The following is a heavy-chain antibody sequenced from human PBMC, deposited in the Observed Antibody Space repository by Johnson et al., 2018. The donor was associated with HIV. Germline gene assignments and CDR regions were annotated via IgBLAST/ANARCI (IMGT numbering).Heavy chain of an antibody. D-gene: IGHD3-22*01. CDR3: ARGGLTTRDTFDI. CDR2: IKCDGSEK. Sequence: VQLVESGGGLVQPGGSLRLSCAASAFTVSSNYMSWVRQAPEKGLEWVADIKCDGSEKYYVDSVKGRLTISRDNSKNTLYLQMNSLRAEDTAVYFCARGGLTTRDTFDIWGQGTMVTVSS. CDR1: AFTVSSNY. V-gene: IGHV3-52*01. J-gene: IGHJ3*02.